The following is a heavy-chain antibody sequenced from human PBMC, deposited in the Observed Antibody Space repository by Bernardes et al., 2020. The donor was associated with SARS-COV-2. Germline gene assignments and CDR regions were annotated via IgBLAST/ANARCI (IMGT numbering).Heavy chain of an antibody. Sequence: SETLSLTCAVYVGSFSGYYWSWIRQSPGKGLEWIGDISHSGGTNYNPSLRSRLTMSVDTSKNQFSLRLDSVSAADTAVYYCARGPAFVTIFGVDIRDQAFDIWGQGTMVTVSS. V-gene: IGHV4-34*01. CDR3: ARGPAFVTIFGVDIRDQAFDI. D-gene: IGHD3-3*01. CDR2: ISHSGGT. J-gene: IGHJ3*02. CDR1: VGSFSGYY.